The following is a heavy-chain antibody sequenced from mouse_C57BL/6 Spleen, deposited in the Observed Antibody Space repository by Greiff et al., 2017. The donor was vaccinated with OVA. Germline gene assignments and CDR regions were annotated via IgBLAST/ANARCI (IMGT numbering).Heavy chain of an antibody. CDR1: GYTFTSYW. CDR3: AGEGGFAY. CDR2: IDPSDSYT. Sequence: QVQLQQPGAELVRPGTSVKLSCKASGYTFTSYWMHWVKQRPGQGLEWIGVIDPSDSYTTYNQQFKGKATLTVDTSSSTAYMQRSSLTSEDSAVDYWAGEGGFAYWGQGTLVTVSA. V-gene: IGHV1-59*01. J-gene: IGHJ3*01.